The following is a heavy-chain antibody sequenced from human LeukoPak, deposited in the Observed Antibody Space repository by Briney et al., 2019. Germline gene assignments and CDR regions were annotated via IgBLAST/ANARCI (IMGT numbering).Heavy chain of an antibody. J-gene: IGHJ5*02. D-gene: IGHD3-3*01. V-gene: IGHV3-30*04. Sequence: GRSLRLSCAASGFTFSSYAMHWVRQPPGKGLEWVTMISYDGSTKYYTDSVKGRFTISRDNSKNTLYLQMNSLKTEDTALYYCARDHSLEYGNWFDPWGQGTLVTASS. CDR3: ARDHSLEYGNWFDP. CDR1: GFTFSSYA. CDR2: ISYDGSTK.